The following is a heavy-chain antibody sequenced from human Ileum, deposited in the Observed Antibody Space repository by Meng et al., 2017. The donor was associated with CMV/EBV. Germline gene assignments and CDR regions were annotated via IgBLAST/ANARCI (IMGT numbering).Heavy chain of an antibody. CDR1: GYTFTSSG. CDR2: INPYNDNT. V-gene: IGHV1-18*01. D-gene: IGHD3-10*01. J-gene: IGHJ6*02. Sequence: GESLKISCKASGYTFTSSGISWVRQAPGQGLEWMGWINPYNDNTNYAQKLQGRVTMTTDTSTSTAYMELRSLRSDDTAVYYCARVRVRGVRIMDVWGQGTTVTVSS. CDR3: ARVRVRGVRIMDV.